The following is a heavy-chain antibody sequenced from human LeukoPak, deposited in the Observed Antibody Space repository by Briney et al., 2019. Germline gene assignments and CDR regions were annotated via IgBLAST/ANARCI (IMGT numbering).Heavy chain of an antibody. CDR1: GFTVSSNY. V-gene: IGHV3-23*01. Sequence: SGGSLRLSCAASGFTVSSNYMSWVRQAPGKGLEWVSAISGSGGSTYYADSVKGRFTISRDNSKNTLYLQMNSLRAEDTAVYYCANRRPFDYWGQGTLVTVSS. CDR3: ANRRPFDY. CDR2: ISGSGGST. J-gene: IGHJ4*02.